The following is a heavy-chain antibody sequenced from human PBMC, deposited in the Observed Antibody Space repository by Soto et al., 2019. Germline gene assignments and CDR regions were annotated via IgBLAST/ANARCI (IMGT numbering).Heavy chain of an antibody. Sequence: SETLSLTCTVSDASVWSDSYFWTWIRQPPGKGLEWIAYISHTGDTNYNPSLKSRVTISIDTSRNQFSLTVTSVTAADTAVYFCARIVVGVTVDLWGQGSLVTVST. D-gene: IGHD1-26*01. V-gene: IGHV4-61*01. CDR3: ARIVVGVTVDL. CDR2: ISHTGDT. CDR1: DASVWSDSYF. J-gene: IGHJ4*02.